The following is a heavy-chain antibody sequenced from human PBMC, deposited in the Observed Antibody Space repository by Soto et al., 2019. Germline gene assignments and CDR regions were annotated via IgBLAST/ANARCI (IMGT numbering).Heavy chain of an antibody. J-gene: IGHJ4*02. V-gene: IGHV3-23*01. D-gene: IGHD6-19*01. CDR2: ISGSGRST. CDR1: GFTFSSFA. CDR3: ARDSIAGGIAVAVIDY. Sequence: GGSLRLSCAASGFTFSSFAMSWVRQAPEKGLEWVAGISGSGRSTFYADSVKGRFTISRDNSKNTLYLQMNSLRAEDTAVYYCARDSIAGGIAVAVIDYWGQGTLVTVSS.